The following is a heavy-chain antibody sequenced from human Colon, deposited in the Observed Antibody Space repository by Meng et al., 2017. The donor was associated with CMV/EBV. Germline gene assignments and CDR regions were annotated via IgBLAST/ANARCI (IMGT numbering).Heavy chain of an antibody. V-gene: IGHV3-30*02. CDR3: ARDRGKFYFDY. J-gene: IGHJ4*02. CDR1: VITFSTSC. D-gene: IGHD3-10*01. CDR2: IWSDGSNK. Sequence: VEAWRGVVQPGGSSRLSCRTSVITFSTSCMHWVRQAPGKGLEWVTFIWSDGSNKYYADSVKGRFTVSRDNSKDTLYLQMNNLRPEDTAMYYCARDRGKFYFDYWGQGTLVTVSS.